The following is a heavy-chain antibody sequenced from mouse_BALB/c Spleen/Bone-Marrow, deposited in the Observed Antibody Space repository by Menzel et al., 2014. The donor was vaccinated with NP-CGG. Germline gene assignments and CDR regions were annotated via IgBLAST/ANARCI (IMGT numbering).Heavy chain of an antibody. J-gene: IGHJ1*01. CDR1: GYAFSSSW. D-gene: IGHD2-1*01. V-gene: IGHV1-82*01. CDR3: ARHAYGNSYWYFDV. CDR2: IYPGDGDT. Sequence: VQVVESGPELVKPGASVKISCKASGYAFSSSWMNWVKQRPGQGLEWIGRIYPGDGDTNYNGKFKGKATLTADKSSSTAYMQLSSLTSVDSAVYFCARHAYGNSYWYFDVWGAGTTVTVSS.